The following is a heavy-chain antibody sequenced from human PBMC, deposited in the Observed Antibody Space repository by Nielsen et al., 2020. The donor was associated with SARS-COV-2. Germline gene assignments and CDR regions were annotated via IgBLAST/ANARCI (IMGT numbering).Heavy chain of an antibody. CDR1: GGSISTGSHY. CDR2: IFYRGNT. CDR3: ARGGYNIYDFDY. J-gene: IGHJ4*02. D-gene: IGHD5-24*01. Sequence: SETLSLTCIVSGGSISTGSHYWSWIRQPPGKGLEWLGYIFYRGNTNYNPSLKSRVTISVDTSKNQFSLKLSSVTAADTAIYYCARGGYNIYDFDYWGRGTLVTVSS. V-gene: IGHV4-61*01.